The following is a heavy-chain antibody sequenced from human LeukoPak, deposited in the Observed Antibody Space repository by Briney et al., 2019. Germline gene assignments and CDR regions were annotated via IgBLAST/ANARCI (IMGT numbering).Heavy chain of an antibody. Sequence: PGGSLRLSCAASGFTFSSYAMSWVRQAPGRGLEWLGQIKKETDGATTDYAAPVKGRFTISRDDSKNMVFLQMNSLKTEDTALYYCTWSGLKIESWGHGTLVTVSS. CDR1: GFTFSSYA. J-gene: IGHJ5*01. D-gene: IGHD3-3*01. V-gene: IGHV3-15*01. CDR2: IKKETDGATT. CDR3: TWSGLKIES.